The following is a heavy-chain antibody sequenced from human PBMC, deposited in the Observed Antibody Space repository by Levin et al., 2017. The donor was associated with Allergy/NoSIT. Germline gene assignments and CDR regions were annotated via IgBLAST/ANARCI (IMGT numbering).Heavy chain of an antibody. CDR3: ARRDYGVSMDV. D-gene: IGHD4/OR15-4a*01. J-gene: IGHJ6*02. CDR2: IYPGDSIT. V-gene: IGHV5-51*01. CDR1: GYSFTTYW. Sequence: GGSLRLSCQGSGYSFTTYWIGWVRQMPGKGLEWMGIIYPGDSITTYSPSFQGQVAISADKSISTAYLQWSSLKASDTAMYYCARRDYGVSMDVWGQGTTVTVSS.